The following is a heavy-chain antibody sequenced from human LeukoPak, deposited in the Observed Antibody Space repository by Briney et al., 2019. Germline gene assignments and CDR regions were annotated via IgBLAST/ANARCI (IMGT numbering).Heavy chain of an antibody. J-gene: IGHJ4*02. Sequence: PGGSLRLSCAASGFTFSSYIMNWVRQAPGKGLEWVSSISSSSSYIYYADSVKGRFTISRDNAKNSLFLHMNILRAEDTALYYCAREGPYGDYDYWGQGTLVTASS. V-gene: IGHV3-21*01. CDR3: AREGPYGDYDY. D-gene: IGHD4-17*01. CDR1: GFTFSSYI. CDR2: ISSSSSYI.